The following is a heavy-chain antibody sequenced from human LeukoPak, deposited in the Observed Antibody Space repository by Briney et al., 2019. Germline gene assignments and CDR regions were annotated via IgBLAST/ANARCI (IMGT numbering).Heavy chain of an antibody. CDR2: IGGSGNY. CDR3: VGDRDYAFGT. V-gene: IGHV3-21*05. CDR1: QFTLSSYN. D-gene: IGHD4-17*01. Sequence: GGSLRLSCTLSQFTLSSYNLTWVRQAPGKGLEWIAYIGGSGNYYYSDTVKGRFTISRDNAKNSLFLQMNSLRAEDTAVYYCVGDRDYAFGTWGQGTMVTVSS. J-gene: IGHJ3*01.